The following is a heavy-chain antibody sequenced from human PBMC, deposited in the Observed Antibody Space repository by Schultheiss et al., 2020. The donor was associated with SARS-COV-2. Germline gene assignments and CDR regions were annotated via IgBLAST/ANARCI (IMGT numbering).Heavy chain of an antibody. Sequence: SVKVSCKASGYTFTSYDINWVRQATGQGPEWMGGIIPIRGSANYAQKFQGRVTITADESTSTAYMELSSLSSEDTGVYYCVRTGYSSGRLYYFELWGQGTLVTVSS. J-gene: IGHJ4*02. D-gene: IGHD6-19*01. CDR3: VRTGYSSGRLYYFEL. CDR1: GYTFTSYD. V-gene: IGHV1-69*13. CDR2: IIPIRGSA.